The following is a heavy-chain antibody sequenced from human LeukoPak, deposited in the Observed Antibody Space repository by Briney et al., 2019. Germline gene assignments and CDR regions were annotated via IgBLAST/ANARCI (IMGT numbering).Heavy chain of an antibody. CDR3: ASRPVITTXIPWAFY. V-gene: IGHV5-51*01. D-gene: IGHD4-11*01. CDR2: IHPANSDT. J-gene: IGHJ4*01. Sequence: GESLKISCQGSGYNFNTHWVAWVRQMPGKGLEWMGIIHPANSDTRYSPSFQGQVTISADRSINTAYLQWSSLKASDTAMYYCASRPVITTXIPWAFYWGRGAXVXVSS. CDR1: GYNFNTHW.